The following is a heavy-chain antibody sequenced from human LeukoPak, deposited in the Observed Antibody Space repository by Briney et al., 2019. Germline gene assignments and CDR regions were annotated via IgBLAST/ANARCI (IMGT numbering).Heavy chain of an antibody. CDR1: GFTFSNAW. CDR3: TSTLGY. Sequence: PGGSLRLSCAGSGFTFSNAWMTWVRQAPGKGLEWVGRIKTKTDGGTTDYAAPVKGRFTISRDDSRNTLYLQMNSLRTEDTAAYYCTSTLGYWGQGALVTVSS. V-gene: IGHV3-15*01. CDR2: IKTKTDGGTT. J-gene: IGHJ4*02.